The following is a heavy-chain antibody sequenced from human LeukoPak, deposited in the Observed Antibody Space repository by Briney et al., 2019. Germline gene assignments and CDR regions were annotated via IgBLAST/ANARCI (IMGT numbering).Heavy chain of an antibody. CDR3: ARHDFYSNYPHNWFDP. D-gene: IGHD4-11*01. J-gene: IGHJ5*02. CDR1: GYSISSGYY. V-gene: IGHV4-38-2*01. Sequence: SETLSLTCAVSGYSISSGYYWGWVRQPPGKGLEWIGSFYHSGNSYYNPSLKSRVSISVDTSKNQFSLNLSSVTAADTALYYCARHDFYSNYPHNWFDPWGQGTLVTVSS. CDR2: FYHSGNS.